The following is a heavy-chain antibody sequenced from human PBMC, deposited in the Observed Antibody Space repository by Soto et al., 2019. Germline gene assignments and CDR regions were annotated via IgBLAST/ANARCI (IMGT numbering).Heavy chain of an antibody. Sequence: PSETLSLTCTVSGSSISSSGYYWGWIRQPPGKGLEWIGSMFYGASTYYNPSLKSRVTVSVDTSKNQFSLNLSSVTAADTAVYYCARLPSRHLVDYWGQGTLVTVSS. CDR1: GSSISSSGYY. J-gene: IGHJ4*02. D-gene: IGHD3-3*02. CDR3: ARLPSRHLVDY. CDR2: MFYGAST. V-gene: IGHV4-39*01.